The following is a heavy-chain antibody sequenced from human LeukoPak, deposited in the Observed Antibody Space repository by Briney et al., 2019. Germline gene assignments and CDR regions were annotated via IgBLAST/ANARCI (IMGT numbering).Heavy chain of an antibody. CDR2: ISGSGGST. D-gene: IGHD1-26*01. V-gene: IGHV3-23*01. J-gene: IGHJ4*02. Sequence: PGGSLRLSCAASGFTFGSYAMSWVRQAPGKGPEWVSAISGSGGSTYYADSVKGRFTISRDNSKNTLYLQMNSLRAEDTAVYYSAVGSYLGRNFDYWGQGTLVTVSS. CDR1: GFTFGSYA. CDR3: AVGSYLGRNFDY.